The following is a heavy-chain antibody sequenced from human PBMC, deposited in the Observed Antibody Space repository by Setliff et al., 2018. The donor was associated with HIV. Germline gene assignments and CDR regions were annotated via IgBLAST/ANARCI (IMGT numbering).Heavy chain of an antibody. CDR1: GGSISDNKYY. Sequence: PSETLSLTCSVSGGSISDNKYYWSWIRQPPGKGLEWTGSIYHSGKTYYNPSLKSRLTISVDTSKSQFSLKLTSVTAADTAVYYCRVWILRDTSDIWGQGTVVTVSS. V-gene: IGHV4-39*01. J-gene: IGHJ3*02. CDR3: RVWILRDTSDI. D-gene: IGHD1-1*01. CDR2: IYHSGKT.